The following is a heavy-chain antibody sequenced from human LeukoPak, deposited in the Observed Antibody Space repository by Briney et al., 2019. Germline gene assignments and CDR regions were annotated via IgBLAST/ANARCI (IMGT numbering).Heavy chain of an antibody. CDR2: ISSNGGST. J-gene: IGHJ4*02. D-gene: IGHD3-10*01. CDR3: ARDCDTMVRGVIIPLGY. Sequence: GGSLRLSCAASGFTFSSYTMNWVRQAPGKGLEYVSAISSNGGSTYYANSVKGRFTISRDNSKNTLYLQMGSLRAEDMAVYYCARDCDTMVRGVIIPLGYWGQGTLVTVSS. V-gene: IGHV3-64*01. CDR1: GFTFSSYT.